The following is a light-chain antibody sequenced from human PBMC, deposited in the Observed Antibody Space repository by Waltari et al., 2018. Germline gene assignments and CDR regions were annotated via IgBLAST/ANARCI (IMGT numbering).Light chain of an antibody. J-gene: IGKJ1*01. CDR3: HQRFNWPPWT. V-gene: IGKV3-11*01. Sequence: IVLTQSPATLSLSPGDRATLSCRASQSVSRSLAWYQQKPGQAPRLVIYDSSNGATGIPARFSGSGSGTDFTLTITSLEPEDFAVYYCHQRFNWPPWTFGQGTKVEIK. CDR2: DSS. CDR1: QSVSRS.